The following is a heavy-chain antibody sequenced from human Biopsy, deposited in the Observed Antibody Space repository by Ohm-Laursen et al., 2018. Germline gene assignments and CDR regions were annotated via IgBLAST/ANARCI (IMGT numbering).Heavy chain of an antibody. D-gene: IGHD4-23*01. CDR2: ISHTGYT. V-gene: IGHV4-59*11. CDR3: ARGSNEYGGLYFPH. J-gene: IGHJ1*01. Sequence: SETLSLTCTVSGGSFTGHYWTWIRQPPGKGLEWIGHISHTGYTSYKSSLKSPVTISLDTSRKHFSLTLTSLAAAGTAVYYCARGSNEYGGLYFPHWGQGTLVTVSS. CDR1: GGSFTGHY.